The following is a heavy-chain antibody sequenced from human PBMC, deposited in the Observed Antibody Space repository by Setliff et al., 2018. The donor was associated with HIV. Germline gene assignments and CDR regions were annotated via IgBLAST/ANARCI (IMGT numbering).Heavy chain of an antibody. CDR1: GYSIRSGYH. V-gene: IGHV4-38-2*02. D-gene: IGHD2-21*01. J-gene: IGHJ4*02. CDR2: IYYSGTT. CDR3: ARWGGRDGYNFDY. Sequence: PSETLSLTCSVSGYSIRSGYHWACSRQSPGKSLEWIVSIYYSGTTYDNPSLKSRVTISVDTTKNEFSLKLSSVTAADTAIYYCARWGGRDGYNFDYWGQGKLVTVSS.